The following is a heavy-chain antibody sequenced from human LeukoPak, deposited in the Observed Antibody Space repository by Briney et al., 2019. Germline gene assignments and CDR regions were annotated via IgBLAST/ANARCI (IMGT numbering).Heavy chain of an antibody. CDR2: ISIPGSI. Sequence: GGSLRLSCAASGFTVSINYMTWVRQAPGKGLEWVSVISIPGSITYADSVKGRFTTYRDNSKNTLYLQMNSLRADDTAVYYCARDKGSSWSDAYDIWGQGTMVTVSS. CDR1: GFTVSINY. J-gene: IGHJ3*02. D-gene: IGHD6-13*01. V-gene: IGHV3-53*01. CDR3: ARDKGSSWSDAYDI.